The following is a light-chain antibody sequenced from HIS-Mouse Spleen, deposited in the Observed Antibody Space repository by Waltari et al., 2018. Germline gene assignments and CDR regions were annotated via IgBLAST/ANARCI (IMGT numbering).Light chain of an antibody. CDR2: RNN. CDR1: SSNIGSNY. Sequence: PGQRVTISCSGSSSNIGSNYVYWYQQLPGTAPKLLIYRNNQRPSGVPDRCSGSKSGTSASLAISGRRSEDEADYYCAAWDDSLSGPVFGGGTKLTVL. V-gene: IGLV1-47*01. CDR3: AAWDDSLSGPV. J-gene: IGLJ3*02.